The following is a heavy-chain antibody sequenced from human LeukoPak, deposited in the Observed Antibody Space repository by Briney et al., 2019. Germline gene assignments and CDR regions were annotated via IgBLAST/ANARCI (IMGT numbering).Heavy chain of an antibody. CDR3: ARSGLFYGSGSHFDY. V-gene: IGHV3-33*01. D-gene: IGHD3-10*01. CDR2: IWYDGSNK. CDR1: GFTFSSYG. J-gene: IGHJ4*02. Sequence: GRSLRLSCAASGFTFSSYGMHWVRQAPGKGLEWVAVIWYDGSNKYYADSVKGRFTISRDNSKNTLYLQMNSLRAEDTAVYYCARSGLFYGSGSHFDYWGRGTLVTVSS.